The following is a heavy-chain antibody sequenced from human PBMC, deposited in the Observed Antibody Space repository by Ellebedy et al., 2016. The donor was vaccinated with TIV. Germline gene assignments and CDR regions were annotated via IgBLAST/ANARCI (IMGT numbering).Heavy chain of an antibody. V-gene: IGHV3-53*01. CDR2: IYSGGST. Sequence: LSLTCAASEFPVSSNYINWVRQAPGKGLEWVSVIYSGGSTYYADSVKGRFTISRDNSKNTLYLHMNSLRAEDTAVYYCAKDQESRYSAYFDLWGQGTLVTVSS. CDR1: EFPVSSNY. D-gene: IGHD5-12*01. J-gene: IGHJ4*02. CDR3: AKDQESRYSAYFDL.